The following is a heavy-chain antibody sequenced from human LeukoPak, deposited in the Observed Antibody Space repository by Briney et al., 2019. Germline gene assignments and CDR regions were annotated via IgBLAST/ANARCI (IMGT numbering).Heavy chain of an antibody. CDR1: GFTFSSYA. Sequence: GGSLRLSCAASGFTFSSYAMHWVRQAPGKGLGWVAVISYDGSNKYYADSVKGRFTISRDNSKNTLYLQMNSLRAEDTAVYYCARDVGYSGWGELFDYWGQGTLVTVSS. D-gene: IGHD6-19*01. CDR3: ARDVGYSGWGELFDY. J-gene: IGHJ4*02. CDR2: ISYDGSNK. V-gene: IGHV3-30*04.